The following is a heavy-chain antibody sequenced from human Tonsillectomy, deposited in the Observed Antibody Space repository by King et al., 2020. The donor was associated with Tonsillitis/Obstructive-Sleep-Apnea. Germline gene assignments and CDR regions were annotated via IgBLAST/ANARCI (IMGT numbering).Heavy chain of an antibody. CDR1: GGTFSSYA. CDR3: ARSTEGSSRYDYGMDV. V-gene: IGHV1-69*10. Sequence: QLVQSGAEVKKPGSSVKVSCKASGGTFSSYAISWVRQAPGQGLEWMGGIIPILGIANYAQKFQGRFTITADKSTSTAYRELSSLRSEDTAVYYCARSTEGSSRYDYGMDVWGQGTTVTVSS. CDR2: IIPILGIA. D-gene: IGHD6-13*01. J-gene: IGHJ6*02.